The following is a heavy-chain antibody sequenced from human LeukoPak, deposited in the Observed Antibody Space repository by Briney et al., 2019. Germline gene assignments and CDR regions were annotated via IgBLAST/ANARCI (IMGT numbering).Heavy chain of an antibody. J-gene: IGHJ3*02. CDR3: ARLMITFGGVIVIDAFDI. Sequence: ASVKVSCKASGYTFTSYGISWVRQAPGQGLEWMGWISAYNGNTNYAQKFQGRVTMTRNTSISTAYMELSSLRSEDTAVYYCARLMITFGGVIVIDAFDIWGQGTMVTVSS. D-gene: IGHD3-16*02. CDR2: ISAYNGNT. CDR1: GYTFTSYG. V-gene: IGHV1-18*01.